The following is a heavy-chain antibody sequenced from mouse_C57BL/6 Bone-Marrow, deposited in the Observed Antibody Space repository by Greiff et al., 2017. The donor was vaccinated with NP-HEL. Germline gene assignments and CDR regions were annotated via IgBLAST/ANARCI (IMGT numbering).Heavy chain of an antibody. Sequence: EVQLQQSGTVLARPGASVKMSCKTSGYTFTSYWMHWVKQRPGQGLEWIGAIYPGNSDTSYNQKFKGKAKLTAVTSASTAYMELSSLTNEDSAVYYCTIRHYGKEGVYAMDYWGQGTSVTVSS. J-gene: IGHJ4*01. V-gene: IGHV1-5*01. CDR3: TIRHYGKEGVYAMDY. CDR1: GYTFTSYW. CDR2: IYPGNSDT. D-gene: IGHD2-1*01.